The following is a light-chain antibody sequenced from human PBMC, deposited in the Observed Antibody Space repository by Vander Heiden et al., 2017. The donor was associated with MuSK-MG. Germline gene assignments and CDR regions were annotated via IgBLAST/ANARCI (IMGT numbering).Light chain of an antibody. Sequence: QSALPQPRSVSGSPGQSVTISCTGTSSDVGGYNYVSWYQQHPGKAPKLMIYDVSKRPSGFPDRFSGSKSGNTASLTISGLQAEDEADYYCCSYAGSYTFVFGTGTKVTVL. V-gene: IGLV2-11*01. CDR3: CSYAGSYTFV. CDR2: DVS. CDR1: SSDVGGYNY. J-gene: IGLJ1*01.